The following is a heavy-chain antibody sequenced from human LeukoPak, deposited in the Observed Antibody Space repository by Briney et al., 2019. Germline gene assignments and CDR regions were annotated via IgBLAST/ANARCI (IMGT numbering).Heavy chain of an antibody. Sequence: TETLSLTCTVSGVSISSSNSYWGWIRQPPGKGLEWIGSIYYSGNTYYNASLKSQVSISIDTSKNQFSLRLTSVTAADTAVYYCARQTGSGLFILPGGQGTLVTVSS. J-gene: IGHJ4*02. V-gene: IGHV4-39*01. CDR3: ARQTGSGLFILP. D-gene: IGHD3/OR15-3a*01. CDR2: IYYSGNT. CDR1: GVSISSSNSY.